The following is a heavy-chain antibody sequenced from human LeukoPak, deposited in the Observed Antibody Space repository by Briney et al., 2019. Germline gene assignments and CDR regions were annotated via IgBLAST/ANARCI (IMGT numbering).Heavy chain of an antibody. J-gene: IGHJ6*02. CDR3: AKVGATMIYYYGMDV. Sequence: GGSLRLSCAASGFTFSSYAMSWVRQAPGKGLEWVAVISYDGSNKYYADSVKGRFTISRDNSKNTLYLQMNSLRAEDTAVYYCAKVGATMIYYYGMDVWGQGTTVTVSS. V-gene: IGHV3-30*18. CDR2: ISYDGSNK. CDR1: GFTFSSYA. D-gene: IGHD3-22*01.